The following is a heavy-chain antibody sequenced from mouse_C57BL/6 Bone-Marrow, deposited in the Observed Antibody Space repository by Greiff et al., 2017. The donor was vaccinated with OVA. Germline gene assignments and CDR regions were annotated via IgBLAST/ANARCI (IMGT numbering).Heavy chain of an antibody. J-gene: IGHJ3*01. V-gene: IGHV1-76*01. D-gene: IGHD2-12*01. CDR1: GYTFTDYY. CDR3: AREALPAWFAY. CDR2: IYPGSGNT. Sequence: QVQLQQSGAELVRPGASVKLSCKASGYTFTDYYINWVKQRPGQGLEWIARIYPGSGNTYYNEKFKGKATLTAEKSSSTAYMQLSSLTSEDAAVYFCAREALPAWFAYWGQGTLVTVSA.